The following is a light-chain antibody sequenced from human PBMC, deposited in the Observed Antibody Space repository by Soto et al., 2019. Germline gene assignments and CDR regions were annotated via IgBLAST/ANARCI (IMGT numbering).Light chain of an antibody. Sequence: EIVLTQSPATLSLSPGERATLSCRASQSVSNYLAWYQQKHGQAPRLLIYDASNRATGIPARFSGSGSGTDFTLTISSLEPEDFAVYYCQQRYNWPPITFGQGTRLEIK. CDR1: QSVSNY. CDR2: DAS. J-gene: IGKJ5*01. CDR3: QQRYNWPPIT. V-gene: IGKV3-11*01.